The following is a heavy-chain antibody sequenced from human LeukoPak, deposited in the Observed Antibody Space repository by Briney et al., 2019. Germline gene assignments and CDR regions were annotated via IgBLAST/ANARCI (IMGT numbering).Heavy chain of an antibody. CDR2: IYYSGST. D-gene: IGHD3-10*01. CDR3: GREGLGSYYIPFDY. J-gene: IGHJ4*02. Sequence: PSETLSLTCTVSGGSISSYYWSWIRQPPGKGLEWIGCIYYSGSTNYNPSLKSRVTISVDTSKNQFSLKLSSVTAADTAVYYCGREGLGSYYIPFDYWGQGTLVSVSP. CDR1: GGSISSYY. V-gene: IGHV4-59*01.